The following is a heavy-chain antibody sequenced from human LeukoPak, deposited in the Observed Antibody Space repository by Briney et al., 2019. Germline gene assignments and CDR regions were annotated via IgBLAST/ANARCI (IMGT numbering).Heavy chain of an antibody. V-gene: IGHV1-24*01. J-gene: IGHJ5*02. Sequence: VSVKVSCKVSGYTLTELSMHWVRQAPGKGLEWMGGFDPEDGETIYAQKFQGRVTMTEDTSTDTAYMELSSLRSEDTAVYYCATPSSGWQYNWFDPWGQGTLVTVSS. CDR2: FDPEDGET. CDR3: ATPSSGWQYNWFDP. CDR1: GYTLTELS. D-gene: IGHD6-19*01.